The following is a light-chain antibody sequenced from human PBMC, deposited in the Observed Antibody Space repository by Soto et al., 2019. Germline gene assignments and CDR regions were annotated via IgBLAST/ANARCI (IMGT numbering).Light chain of an antibody. J-gene: IGLJ1*01. Sequence: QSVLTQPPSVSGARGQRVTISCTGSSSNIGAGYDVHWYQQLPGTAPKLLIYGNSNRPSGVPDRFSGSKSGTSASLAITGLHAEDEADYYCQSYDSSLSFYVFGTGTKLTVL. CDR1: SSNIGAGYD. CDR3: QSYDSSLSFYV. CDR2: GNS. V-gene: IGLV1-40*01.